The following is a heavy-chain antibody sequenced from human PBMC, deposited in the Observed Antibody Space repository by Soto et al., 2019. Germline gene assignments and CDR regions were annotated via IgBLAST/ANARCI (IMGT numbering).Heavy chain of an antibody. D-gene: IGHD3-22*01. CDR1: GGSITPYY. CDR2: IYYSGGT. J-gene: IGHJ4*02. Sequence: QVQLQESGPGLVKPSETLSLTCSVSGGSITPYYWTWSRQPPGKRLEWIGYIYYSGGTNSSPALKSRVTMSVDTSKNQFSLTLSSVTAADTAVYYCARAPRESGGYYSDYWGRGILVTVSS. CDR3: ARAPRESGGYYSDY. V-gene: IGHV4-59*01.